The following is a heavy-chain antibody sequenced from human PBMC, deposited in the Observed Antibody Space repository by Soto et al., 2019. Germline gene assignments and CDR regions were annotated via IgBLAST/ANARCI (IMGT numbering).Heavy chain of an antibody. J-gene: IGHJ4*02. CDR3: ARGLGYCSSTSCYDYYFDY. CDR2: IYYSGST. V-gene: IGHV4-31*03. Sequence: SETLSLTCTVSGGSISSGGYYWSWIRQHPGKGLEWIGYIYYSGSTYYNPSLKSRVTISVDTSKNQFSLKLSSVTAADTAVYYCARGLGYCSSTSCYDYYFDYWGQGTLVTVSS. CDR1: GGSISSGGYY. D-gene: IGHD2-2*01.